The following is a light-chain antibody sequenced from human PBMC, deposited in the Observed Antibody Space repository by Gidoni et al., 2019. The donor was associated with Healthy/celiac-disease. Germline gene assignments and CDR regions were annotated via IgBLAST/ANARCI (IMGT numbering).Light chain of an antibody. CDR2: DAS. J-gene: IGKJ5*01. CDR3: QQYDNLFSIT. CDR1: QDISNY. Sequence: DIQMTQSPSSLSASVGDRVTITCQASQDISNYLNWYQQKPGKAPKLLIYDASNLETVVPSRFSGSGSGTDFTFTISSLQPEDIATYYCQQYDNLFSITFGQGTRLEIK. V-gene: IGKV1-33*01.